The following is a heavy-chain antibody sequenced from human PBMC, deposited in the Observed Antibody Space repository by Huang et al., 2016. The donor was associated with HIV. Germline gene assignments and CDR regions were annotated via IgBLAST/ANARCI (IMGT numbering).Heavy chain of an antibody. V-gene: IGHV5-51*01. CDR2: IYPRDSET. CDR1: GYGFSSYW. D-gene: IGHD5-18*01. Sequence: EVLLVQSGAELKEPGESLKISCKASGYGFSSYWIGWVRQKPGKGLEWMGIIYPRDSETKYSQAFDGQVTISADKSTRTAYLQWESLKAPDTAIYFCARQVDGFRSHFDFWGQGTLVSVSS. CDR3: ARQVDGFRSHFDF. J-gene: IGHJ4*02.